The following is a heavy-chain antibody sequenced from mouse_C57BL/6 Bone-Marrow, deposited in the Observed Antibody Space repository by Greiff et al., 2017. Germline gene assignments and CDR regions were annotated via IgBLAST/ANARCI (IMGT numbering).Heavy chain of an antibody. CDR3: AREFSIVTTRGYYAMDY. D-gene: IGHD2-5*01. V-gene: IGHV2-2*01. CDR1: GFSLTSYG. J-gene: IGHJ4*01. CDR2: VWSGGST. Sequence: VKLVESGPGLVQPSQSLSITCTVSGFSLTSYGVHWVRQSPGKGLEWLGVVWSGGSTDYNAAFISRLSISKDNSKSQVFFKMNSLQADDTAIYYCAREFSIVTTRGYYAMDYWGQGTSVTVSS.